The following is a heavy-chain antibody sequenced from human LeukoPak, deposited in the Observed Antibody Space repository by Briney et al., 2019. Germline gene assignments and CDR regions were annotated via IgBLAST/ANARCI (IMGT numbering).Heavy chain of an antibody. CDR1: GFTFSDYY. CDR2: ISSSGSTI. CDR3: ARSYYYGSRSYDYYYGMDV. V-gene: IGHV3-11*01. D-gene: IGHD3-10*01. J-gene: IGHJ6*02. Sequence: GGSLRLSCAASGFTFSDYYMSWIRQAPGKGLEWVSYISSSGSTIYYADSVKGRFTISRDNAKNSLYLQMNSLRAEDTAVYYCARSYYYGSRSYDYYYGMDVWGQGTTVTVSS.